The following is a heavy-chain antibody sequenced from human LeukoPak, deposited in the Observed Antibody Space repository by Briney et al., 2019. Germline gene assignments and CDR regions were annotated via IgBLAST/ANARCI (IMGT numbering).Heavy chain of an antibody. CDR3: ARDLKPEFKIVGATNWFDP. J-gene: IGHJ5*02. V-gene: IGHV1-46*01. Sequence: ASVKVSCKASGYTFTSYGISWVRQAPGQGLEWMGIINPSGGSTSYAQKFQGRVTMTRDTSTSTVYMELSSLRSEDTAVYYCARDLKPEFKIVGATNWFDPWGQGTLVTVSS. CDR2: INPSGGST. D-gene: IGHD1-26*01. CDR1: GYTFTSYG.